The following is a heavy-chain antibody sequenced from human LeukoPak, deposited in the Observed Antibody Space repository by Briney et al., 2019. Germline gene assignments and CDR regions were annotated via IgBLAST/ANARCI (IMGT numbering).Heavy chain of an antibody. D-gene: IGHD5-18*01. CDR2: INAGSGNT. CDR1: GFTFTNYA. CDR3: ARAIQLWFLY. V-gene: IGHV1-3*01. J-gene: IGHJ4*02. Sequence: ASVKVSCKASGFTFTNYAIHWVRQAPGQRLEWMGWINAGSGNTKYSQKFQGRVTITRDTSASTAYMELSSLRSEDTAVYYCARAIQLWFLYWGQGTLVTVSS.